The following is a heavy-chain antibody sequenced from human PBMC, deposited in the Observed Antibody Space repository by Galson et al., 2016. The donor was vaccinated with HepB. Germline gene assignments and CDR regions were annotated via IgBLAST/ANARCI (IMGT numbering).Heavy chain of an antibody. V-gene: IGHV4-39*01. D-gene: IGHD1-1*01. CDR3: ASLHLEYLKRCFDP. Sequence: SETLSLTCTVSGDSISSNNFYWGWIRQPPGKGLEWIGNIFYSGSAYYNPSLKSRVTLSVDTSKNQFSLNLTSVTAADTAIYYCASLHLEYLKRCFDPCGQGTLVTVSS. CDR1: GDSISSNNFY. J-gene: IGHJ5*02. CDR2: IFYSGSA.